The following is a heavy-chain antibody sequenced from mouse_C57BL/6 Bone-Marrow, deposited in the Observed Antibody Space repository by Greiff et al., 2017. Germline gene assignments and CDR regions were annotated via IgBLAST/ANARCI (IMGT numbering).Heavy chain of an antibody. V-gene: IGHV7-1*01. CDR3: ARGHDYGGDYAMDY. J-gene: IGHJ4*01. Sequence: EVKLVESGGGLVQSGRSLRLSCATSGFTFSDFYMEWVRQAPGKGLEWIAASRNKANDYTTEYSASVKGRLIVSRDTSPSILYLQMNALRAEDTAILYCARGHDYGGDYAMDYWGQGTSVTVSS. CDR2: SRNKANDYTT. CDR1: GFTFSDFY. D-gene: IGHD2-4*01.